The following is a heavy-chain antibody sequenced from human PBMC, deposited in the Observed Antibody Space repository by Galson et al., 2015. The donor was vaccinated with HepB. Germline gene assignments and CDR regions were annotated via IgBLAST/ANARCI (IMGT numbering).Heavy chain of an antibody. CDR3: ARRSYRCSGCSDF. Sequence: QSGAEVKKPGESLRISCEGSGYKFSDYWIHWVRQVPGKGLEWMGLTYGGDSDTTYSPSFQGQVTMSADRSINTAFLQWRSLKASDTGIYYCARRSYRCSGCSDFWGQGTLVIVSS. V-gene: IGHV5-51*01. J-gene: IGHJ4*02. CDR1: GYKFSDYW. D-gene: IGHD3-10*01. CDR2: TYGGDSDT.